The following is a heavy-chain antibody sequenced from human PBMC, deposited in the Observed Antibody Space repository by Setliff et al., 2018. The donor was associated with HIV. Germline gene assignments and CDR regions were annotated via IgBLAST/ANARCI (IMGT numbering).Heavy chain of an antibody. J-gene: IGHJ4*02. CDR1: GYTFTGYF. D-gene: IGHD4-4*01. CDR2: INPNSGGT. V-gene: IGHV1-2*06. CDR3: APIDPFPHDYSNSSFDY. Sequence: ASVKVSCKASGYTFTGYFIHWVRQAPGQGLEWMGRINPNSGGTNYAQKFQGRVTMTRDTSISTAHMELSRLRSDDTAVYYCAPIDPFPHDYSNSSFDYWGQGTLVTVSS.